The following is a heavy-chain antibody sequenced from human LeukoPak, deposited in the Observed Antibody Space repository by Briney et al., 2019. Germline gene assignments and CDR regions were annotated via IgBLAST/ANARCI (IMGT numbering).Heavy chain of an antibody. CDR3: ARAGPPAFDP. CDR2: ISYSGSTT. V-gene: IGHV3-48*03. J-gene: IGHJ5*02. Sequence: PGGSLRLSCAPSGFTFTNFEMNWVRQAPGKGLEWVSYISYSGSTTSYADSVKGRFTISRDNAKNSLYLQMNRLRAEDTAVYYCARAGPPAFDPWGQGTLVTVSS. CDR1: GFTFTNFE.